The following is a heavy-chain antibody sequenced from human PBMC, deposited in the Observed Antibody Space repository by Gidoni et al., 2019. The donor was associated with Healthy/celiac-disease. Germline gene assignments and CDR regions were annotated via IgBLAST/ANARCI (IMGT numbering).Heavy chain of an antibody. Sequence: EVQLVVSGGGLVQPGSSLRLSSAAPGFTFDDYAMHWVRQGPGKGLEWVSGISWNSGSIGYADSVKGRFTISRDNAKNSLYLQMNSLRAEDTAWYYCAKDRRGLGYWGQGTLVTVSS. CDR3: AKDRRGLGY. CDR1: GFTFDDYA. CDR2: ISWNSGSI. J-gene: IGHJ4*02. V-gene: IGHV3-9*01. D-gene: IGHD3-16*01.